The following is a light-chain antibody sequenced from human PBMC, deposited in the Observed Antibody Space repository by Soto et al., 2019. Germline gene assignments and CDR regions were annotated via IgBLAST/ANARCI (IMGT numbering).Light chain of an antibody. V-gene: IGKV4-1*01. CDR3: QQYYRPWT. Sequence: DIVMTQSPDSLAVYLGERATINCKSSQSVLYSSNNKNYLAWYQQKPGQPPKLLIYWASTRESGVTDRFSGSGSGTDFTLTLSSRQAEDVAFYYCQQYYRPWTFGPGTKVEIK. CDR2: WAS. CDR1: QSVLYSSNNKNY. J-gene: IGKJ1*01.